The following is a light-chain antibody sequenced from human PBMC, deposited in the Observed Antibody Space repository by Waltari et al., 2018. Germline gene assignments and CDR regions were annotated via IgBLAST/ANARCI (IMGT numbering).Light chain of an antibody. V-gene: IGLV2-14*03. Sequence: QSALTQPASVSGSPGQSITISCTGTSSDVGGYKYGSWYQQHPGKAPKLMIYDVSNRPSGVSNRFSGSKSGNTASLTISGLQAEDEADYYCSSYTTSNTLVFGTGTNVIVL. CDR2: DVS. CDR3: SSYTTSNTLV. J-gene: IGLJ1*01. CDR1: SSDVGGYKY.